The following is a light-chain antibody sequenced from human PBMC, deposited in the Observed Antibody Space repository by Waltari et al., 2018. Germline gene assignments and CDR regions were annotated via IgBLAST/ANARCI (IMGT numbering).Light chain of an antibody. J-gene: IGLJ3*02. CDR1: SRDVWAYNL. V-gene: IGLV2-23*02. Sequence: QSALTQSASVSGSPGQSITISCTGTSRDVWAYNLFSWYQHLPGRAPKLILSGVTKRPSGISDRFSGSKSGNTASLTISGLQSEDEADYYCSSYTQSRTRVFGGGTKVTVL. CDR3: SSYTQSRTRV. CDR2: GVT.